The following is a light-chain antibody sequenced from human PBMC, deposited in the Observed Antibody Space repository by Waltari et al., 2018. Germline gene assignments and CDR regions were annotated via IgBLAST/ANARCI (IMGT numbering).Light chain of an antibody. J-gene: IGLJ3*02. CDR3: NSYAGNNNWV. Sequence: QSALTQPPSASGSPGQSVTISCTGPSRDVGGYNYVPWYQQYPGKAPKLMISEVSKRPSGVPDRFSGSKSGNTASLTVSGLQAEDEADYYCNSYAGNNNWVFGGGTKLTVL. V-gene: IGLV2-8*01. CDR2: EVS. CDR1: SRDVGGYNY.